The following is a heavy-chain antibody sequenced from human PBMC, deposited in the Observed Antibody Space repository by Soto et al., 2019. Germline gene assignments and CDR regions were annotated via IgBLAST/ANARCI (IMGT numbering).Heavy chain of an antibody. D-gene: IGHD3-22*01. CDR3: ARGAVDYYDSSGPVDY. Sequence: GGSLRLSCAASGFTFSSYEMNWVRQAPGKGLEWVSYISSSGSTIYYADSAKGRFTISRDNAKNSLYLQMNSLRAEDTAVYYCARGAVDYYDSSGPVDYWGQGTLVTVSS. J-gene: IGHJ4*02. V-gene: IGHV3-48*03. CDR1: GFTFSSYE. CDR2: ISSSGSTI.